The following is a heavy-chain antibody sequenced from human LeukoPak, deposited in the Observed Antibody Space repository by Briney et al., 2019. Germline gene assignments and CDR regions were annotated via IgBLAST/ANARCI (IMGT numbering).Heavy chain of an antibody. D-gene: IGHD6-13*01. V-gene: IGHV3-74*01. Sequence: PGGSLRLSCAASGFTLSSFWMHWVRQAPGKGLVWVSRINSDGSSTTYADSVKGRFTISRDNAKNTLYLQMNSLRAEDTGVYYCARIASHISSWDDGGYSGQGALVTVSS. J-gene: IGHJ4*02. CDR1: GFTLSSFW. CDR3: ARIASHISSWDDGGY. CDR2: INSDGSST.